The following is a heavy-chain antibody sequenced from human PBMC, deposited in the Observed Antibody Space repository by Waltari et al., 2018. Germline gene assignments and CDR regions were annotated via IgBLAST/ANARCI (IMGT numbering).Heavy chain of an antibody. J-gene: IGHJ4*02. CDR3: ASHPQQLDY. D-gene: IGHD6-13*01. CDR1: GFTFDDYA. V-gene: IGHV3-9*01. Sequence: EVQLVESGGGLVQPGRSLRLSCAASGFTFDDYAMHWVRQAPGKGLEWVSGISWNSGSIGYADSVKGRFTISRDNAKNSLYLQMNSLRAEDTAVYYCASHPQQLDYWGQGTLVTVSS. CDR2: ISWNSGSI.